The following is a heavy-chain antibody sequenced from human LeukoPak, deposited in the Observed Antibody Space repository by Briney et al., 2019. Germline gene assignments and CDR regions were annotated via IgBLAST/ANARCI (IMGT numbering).Heavy chain of an antibody. CDR2: INPSGGST. CDR3: ARDLGYCSSTSCYPAY. D-gene: IGHD2-2*01. Sequence: ASVKASCKASGYTFTSYYMHWVRQAPGQGLEWMGIINPSGGSTSYAQKFQGRVTMTRDTSTSTVYMELSSLRSEDTAVYYCARDLGYCSSTSCYPAYWGQGTLVTVSS. CDR1: GYTFTSYY. V-gene: IGHV1-46*01. J-gene: IGHJ4*02.